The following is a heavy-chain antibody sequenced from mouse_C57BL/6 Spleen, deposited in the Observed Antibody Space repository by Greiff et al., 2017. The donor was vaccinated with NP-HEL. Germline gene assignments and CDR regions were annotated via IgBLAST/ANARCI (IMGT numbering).Heavy chain of an antibody. V-gene: IGHV1-55*01. J-gene: IGHJ2*01. CDR3: AREGKNGNYIDY. CDR1: GYTFTSYW. CDR2: IYPGSGST. D-gene: IGHD2-1*01. Sequence: QVQLQQPGAELVKPGASVKMSCKASGYTFTSYWITWVKQRPGQGLEWIGDIYPGSGSTNYNEKFKSKATLTVDTSSSTAYMQLSSLTSEDSAVDYYAREGKNGNYIDYWGQGTTLTVSS.